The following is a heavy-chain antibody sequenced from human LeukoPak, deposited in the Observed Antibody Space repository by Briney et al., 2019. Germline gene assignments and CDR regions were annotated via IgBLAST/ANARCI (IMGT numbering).Heavy chain of an antibody. CDR1: RFTFSDYY. D-gene: IGHD6-6*01. CDR3: ARDRPYSSSSSYYDY. Sequence: GGSLRLSCAASRFTFSDYYMSWIRQAPGKGLEWVSYISSSGNTIYYADSVKGRFTISRDNAKNSLYLQMNSLRAEDTAMYYCARDRPYSSSSSYYDYWGQGTLVTVSS. V-gene: IGHV3-11*04. J-gene: IGHJ4*02. CDR2: ISSSGNTI.